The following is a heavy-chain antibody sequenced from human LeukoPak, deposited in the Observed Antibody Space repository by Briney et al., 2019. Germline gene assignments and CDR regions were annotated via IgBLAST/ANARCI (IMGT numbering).Heavy chain of an antibody. CDR1: GYTFTSYG. J-gene: IGHJ3*02. CDR2: ISAYNGNT. CDR3: AGNLYYYDSSGRDAFDI. Sequence: ASVKVSCKASGYTFTSYGISWVRQAPGQGLEWMGWISAYNGNTNYAQKLQGRVTMTTDTSTSTAYMELRSLRSDDTAVYYCAGNLYYYDSSGRDAFDIWGQGTMVTVSS. V-gene: IGHV1-18*01. D-gene: IGHD3-22*01.